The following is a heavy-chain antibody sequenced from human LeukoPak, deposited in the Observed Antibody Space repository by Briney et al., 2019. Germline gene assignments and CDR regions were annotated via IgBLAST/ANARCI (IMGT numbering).Heavy chain of an antibody. Sequence: PGGSLRLSCAASGFTFSNYWIHWVRHAPGKGLVWVSRIDNAGSITTYADSVKGRFTISRDNAENTLYLQMNSLRAEDTAVYYCARDPSGSDFDYWGQGTLVTVSS. CDR3: ARDPSGSDFDY. CDR1: GFTFSNYW. V-gene: IGHV3-74*03. CDR2: IDNAGSIT. J-gene: IGHJ4*02. D-gene: IGHD5-12*01.